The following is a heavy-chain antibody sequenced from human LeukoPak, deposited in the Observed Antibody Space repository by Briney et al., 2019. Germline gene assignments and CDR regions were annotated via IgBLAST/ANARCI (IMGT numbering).Heavy chain of an antibody. CDR3: TRGQTTVTN. V-gene: IGHV3-7*03. CDR2: IKQDGSEK. Sequence: PGGSLRLSCAASGFTFSSYWMSWVRQAPGKGLEWVAYIKQDGSEKYYVDSVKGRFTISRDNAKNSLYLQMNSLRAEDAAVYYCTRGQTTVTNWGQGTLVTVSS. CDR1: GFTFSSYW. J-gene: IGHJ4*02. D-gene: IGHD4-17*01.